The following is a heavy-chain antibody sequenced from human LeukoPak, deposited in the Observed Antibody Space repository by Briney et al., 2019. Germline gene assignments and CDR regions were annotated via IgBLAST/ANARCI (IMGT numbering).Heavy chain of an antibody. Sequence: GGSLRLSCAASGFPFSSHAMSWVRQPPGKGLEWVAAISNGKTYYADSVRGRFAISRDDSTNTVYLHVNSLRDEDTALYHCVREAGYCAPVCVKTNWFDPWGQGTLVTVSS. CDR1: GFPFSSHA. D-gene: IGHD2-15*01. V-gene: IGHV3-23*01. J-gene: IGHJ5*02. CDR2: ISNGKT. CDR3: VREAGYCAPVCVKTNWFDP.